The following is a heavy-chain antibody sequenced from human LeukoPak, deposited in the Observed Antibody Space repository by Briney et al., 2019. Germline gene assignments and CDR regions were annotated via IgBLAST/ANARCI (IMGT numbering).Heavy chain of an antibody. CDR1: GGSISSYY. CDR3: ARSIAVAGTDNWFDP. CDR2: IYYSGST. D-gene: IGHD6-19*01. Sequence: SETLSLTCTVSGGSISSYYWSWIRQPPGKGLEWIGYIYYSGSTNYNPSLKSRVTISVDTSKNQFSLKLSSVTAVDTAVYYCARSIAVAGTDNWFDPWGQRTLVTVSS. J-gene: IGHJ5*02. V-gene: IGHV4-59*01.